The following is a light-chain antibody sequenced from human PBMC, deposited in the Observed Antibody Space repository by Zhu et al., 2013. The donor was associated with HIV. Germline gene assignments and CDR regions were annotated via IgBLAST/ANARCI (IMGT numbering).Light chain of an antibody. CDR1: SSDVGNYNL. Sequence: QSALTQPASVSGSPGQSITISCTGSSSDVGNYNLVSWYQQQSGKAPKFLLTETNKRPSGISDRFSGSKSGNTAYLTISGLQAEDEADYYCCSYVGSSTFVFGTGTKVTVL. J-gene: IGLJ1*01. CDR2: ETN. CDR3: CSYVGSSTFV. V-gene: IGLV2-23*01.